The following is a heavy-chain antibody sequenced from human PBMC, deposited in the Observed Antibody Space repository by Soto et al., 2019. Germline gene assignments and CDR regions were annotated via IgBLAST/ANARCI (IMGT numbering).Heavy chain of an antibody. V-gene: IGHV3-33*01. Sequence: GGSLRLSCAASGFTFSSYGMHWVRQAPGKGLEWVAVIWYDGSNKYYADSVKGRFTISRDNSKNTLYLQMNSLRAEDTAVYYCARDGYSRYSYGPFDYWGQGTLVTVSS. D-gene: IGHD5-18*01. CDR1: GFTFSSYG. CDR2: IWYDGSNK. CDR3: ARDGYSRYSYGPFDY. J-gene: IGHJ4*02.